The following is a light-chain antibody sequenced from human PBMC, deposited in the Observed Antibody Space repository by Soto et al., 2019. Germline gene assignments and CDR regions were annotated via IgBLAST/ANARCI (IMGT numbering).Light chain of an antibody. J-gene: IGKJ1*01. CDR2: GAS. Sequence: EIVLTQSPGTLSLSPGERATLSCRASQSVSSSYLAWYQQKPGQAPRLLIYGASSRATGIPDRFSGSGSGTDFTLTISRLEPEDFAVYYCRQYGSSFGQGTKVEIK. V-gene: IGKV3-20*01. CDR3: RQYGSS. CDR1: QSVSSSY.